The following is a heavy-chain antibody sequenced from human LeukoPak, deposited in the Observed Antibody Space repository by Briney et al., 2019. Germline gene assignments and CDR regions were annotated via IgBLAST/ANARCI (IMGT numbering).Heavy chain of an antibody. D-gene: IGHD3-3*01. J-gene: IGHJ4*02. V-gene: IGHV1-2*02. Sequence: ASVKVSCEASGYTFTGYYMHWVRQAPGQGLEWMGGINHDSGGTNFAQNFQGRVTMTRDTSISTAYMELSRLRSDDTAVYYCARDGPIGSCCDFWSGYYTPFDYWGQGTLVTVSS. CDR2: INHDSGGT. CDR3: ARDGPIGSCCDFWSGYYTPFDY. CDR1: GYTFTGYY.